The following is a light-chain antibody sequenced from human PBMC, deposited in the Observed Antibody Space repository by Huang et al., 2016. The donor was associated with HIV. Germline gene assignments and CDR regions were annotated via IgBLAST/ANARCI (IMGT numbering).Light chain of an antibody. V-gene: IGKV2-28*01. J-gene: IGKJ4*01. CDR1: QSLLHSNVNNY. CDR2: FGS. CDR3: MQALQTPLT. Sequence: IVMTQSPLSLPVTPGEPASISCRSSQSLLHSNVNNYLDWYLQKPGQSPQLLIYFGSNRASVVPDRFSGSGSGTDFTLKISRVESEDVGVYYCMQALQTPLTFGGGTKVEIK.